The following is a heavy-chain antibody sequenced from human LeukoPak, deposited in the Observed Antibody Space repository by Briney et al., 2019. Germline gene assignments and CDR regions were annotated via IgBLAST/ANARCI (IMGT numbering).Heavy chain of an antibody. Sequence: PSETLSLTCTVSGGSISSGDYYWSWIRQPPGKGLGWIGYIYYSGSTYYNPSLKSRVTISVDTSKNQFSLKLSSVTAADTAVYYCARGFGFRWFDPWGQGTLVTVSS. J-gene: IGHJ5*02. CDR1: GGSISSGDYY. CDR3: ARGFGFRWFDP. CDR2: IYYSGST. V-gene: IGHV4-30-4*01. D-gene: IGHD3-10*01.